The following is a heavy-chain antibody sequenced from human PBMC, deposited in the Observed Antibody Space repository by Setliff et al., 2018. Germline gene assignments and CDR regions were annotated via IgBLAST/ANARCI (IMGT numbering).Heavy chain of an antibody. Sequence: SETLSLTCTVSGASISSGTYYWAWIRQPPGKGLEWIGRIHYRGTTYSNASLASRLTIFVDTSKNQFSLNLNSVTAADTGVYYCASCRYQVPYDYWGQGILVTVSS. CDR1: GASISSGTYY. CDR2: IHYRGTT. D-gene: IGHD2-2*01. V-gene: IGHV4-39*01. CDR3: ASCRYQVPYDY. J-gene: IGHJ4*02.